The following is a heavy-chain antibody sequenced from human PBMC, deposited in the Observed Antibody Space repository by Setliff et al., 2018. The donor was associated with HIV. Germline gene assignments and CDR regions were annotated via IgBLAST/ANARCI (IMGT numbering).Heavy chain of an antibody. Sequence: ASVKVSCKASGYTFTSYGISWVRQAPGQGLEWMGWISAYNGNTNYAQKFQGRVTFTGDTSASTAYMEVSSLRSEDTAVYYCASYDSSGPHWGQGTLVTVSS. V-gene: IGHV1-18*01. CDR3: ASYDSSGPH. CDR2: ISAYNGNT. D-gene: IGHD3-22*01. CDR1: GYTFTSYG. J-gene: IGHJ4*02.